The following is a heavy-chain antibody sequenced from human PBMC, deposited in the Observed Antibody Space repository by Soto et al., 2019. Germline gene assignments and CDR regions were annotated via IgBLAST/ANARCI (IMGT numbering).Heavy chain of an antibody. V-gene: IGHV3-21*01. Sequence: GGSLRLSCASSVFTFSSYSMNCVRHSPGKGLEWVSSISSSSSYIYYADSVKGRFTISRDNAKNSLYLQMNSLRAEDTAVYYCARDPRPGYYYSYGMDVWGQGTTVIVSS. CDR3: ARDPRPGYYYSYGMDV. J-gene: IGHJ6*02. CDR2: ISSSSSYI. CDR1: VFTFSSYS.